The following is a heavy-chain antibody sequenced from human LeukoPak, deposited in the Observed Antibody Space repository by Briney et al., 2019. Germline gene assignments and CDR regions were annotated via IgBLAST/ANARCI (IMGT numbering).Heavy chain of an antibody. D-gene: IGHD3-10*01. CDR3: ATAQLQQSYERSYTNYYHYYYMDV. V-gene: IGHV4-59*01. CDR1: GGSISPYS. J-gene: IGHJ6*03. CDR2: IFDSGST. Sequence: NPSETLSLTCTVSGGSISPYSWNWIRQPPGKGLEWIGYIFDSGSTNYDPSLKSRVTISVDTSKNQFSLGLSSVTAADTAVYYCATAQLQQSYERSYTNYYHYYYMDVWGKGTTVTVSS.